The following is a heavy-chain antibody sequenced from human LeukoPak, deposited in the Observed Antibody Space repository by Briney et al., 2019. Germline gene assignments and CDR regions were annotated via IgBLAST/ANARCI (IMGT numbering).Heavy chain of an antibody. J-gene: IGHJ4*02. Sequence: GGSLRLSCAASGFTFSDYYTSWIRQAPGKGLEWVSYISSSGSTIYYADSVKGRFTISRDNSKNTLYLQMNSLRAEDTAVYYCARDAHFWSGYYQQDDYWGQGTLVTVSS. CDR3: ARDAHFWSGYYQQDDY. CDR2: ISSSGSTI. V-gene: IGHV3-11*04. D-gene: IGHD3-3*02. CDR1: GFTFSDYY.